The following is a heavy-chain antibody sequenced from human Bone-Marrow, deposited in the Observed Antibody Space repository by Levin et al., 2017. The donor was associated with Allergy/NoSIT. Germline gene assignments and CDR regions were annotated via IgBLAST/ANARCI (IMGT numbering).Heavy chain of an antibody. V-gene: IGHV3-23*01. CDR2: IGGSGIDS. J-gene: IGHJ6*01. CDR3: AKDPMWDRYNFDMDV. CDR1: GFTFNKYG. D-gene: IGHD1-26*01. Sequence: GGSLRLSCTASGFTFNKYGLTWVRQAPGKGLEWVASIGGSGIDSNYADSVRGRFTITRDMNMIFLQLNSLRVEDTAIYYCAKDPMWDRYNFDMDVWGQGTSVIVSS.